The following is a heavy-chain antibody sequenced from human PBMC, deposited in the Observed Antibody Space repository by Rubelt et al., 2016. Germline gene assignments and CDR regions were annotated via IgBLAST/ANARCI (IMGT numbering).Heavy chain of an antibody. Sequence: VQLLQSGPGLVKPSETLSLTCTVSGGSISPFSWSWIRQPPGKGLEWLGYMYYTGNTNYNSSLRSRLSISLDTSGNRFSLTRASVTAADTAMYYCARHQGDRFEMDYWGQGTLVTGSP. D-gene: IGHD3-16*01. CDR1: GGSISPFS. CDR2: MYYTGNT. V-gene: IGHV4-59*08. J-gene: IGHJ4*02. CDR3: ARHQGDRFEMDY.